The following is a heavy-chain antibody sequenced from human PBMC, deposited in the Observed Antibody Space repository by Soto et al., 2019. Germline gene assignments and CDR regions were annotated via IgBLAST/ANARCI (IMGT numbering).Heavy chain of an antibody. D-gene: IGHD4-17*01. CDR1: GGSISSGGYS. J-gene: IGHJ4*02. CDR2: IYYSGST. Sequence: SETLSLTCAVSGGSISSGGYSWSWIRQPPGKGLEWIGYIYYSGSTNYNPSLKSRVTISVDTSKNQFSLKLSSVTAADTAVYNCARRYGPGFDYWGQGTLVTVSS. V-gene: IGHV4-61*08. CDR3: ARRYGPGFDY.